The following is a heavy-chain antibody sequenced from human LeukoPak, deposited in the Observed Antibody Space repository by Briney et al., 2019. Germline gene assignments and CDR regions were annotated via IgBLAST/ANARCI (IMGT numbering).Heavy chain of an antibody. J-gene: IGHJ4*02. V-gene: IGHV3-7*01. CDR1: GFTFSRYW. CDR3: ARHHSGYGYFDY. CDR2: IKQDGSEK. D-gene: IGHD5-12*01. Sequence: GGSLRLSCAASGFTFSRYWMSWVRQAPGKGLQWVANIKQDGSEKYYVDSVKPRFTISRDNAKNSLQLQMHSLRADDTAVYYCARHHSGYGYFDYWGQGTLVTVSS.